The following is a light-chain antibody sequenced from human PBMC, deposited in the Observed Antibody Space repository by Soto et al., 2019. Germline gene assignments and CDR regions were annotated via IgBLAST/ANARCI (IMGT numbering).Light chain of an antibody. CDR2: DAS. Sequence: EIVLTQSPATLSLSPGERATLSCRASQSISSYLAWYQQKPGQAPRLLIYDASNRATGIPARFSGSGSGTDFTLTISSLEPEDFAIYYCQQRSDWPLTFGAGTKLEIK. CDR3: QQRSDWPLT. J-gene: IGKJ4*01. V-gene: IGKV3-11*01. CDR1: QSISSY.